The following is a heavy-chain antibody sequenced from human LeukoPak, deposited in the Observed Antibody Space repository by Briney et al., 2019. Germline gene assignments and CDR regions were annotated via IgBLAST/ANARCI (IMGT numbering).Heavy chain of an antibody. CDR3: ARLRYSYGLYYYYYYMDV. CDR2: IIPIFGTA. CDR1: GGTFSSYA. Sequence: SVKVSCKASGGTFSSYAISWVRQAPGQGLEWMGGIIPIFGTANYAQKFQGRVTITADKSTSTAYMELSSLRSEDTAVYYCARLRYSYGLYYYYYYMDVWGKGTTVTVSS. J-gene: IGHJ6*03. D-gene: IGHD5-18*01. V-gene: IGHV1-69*06.